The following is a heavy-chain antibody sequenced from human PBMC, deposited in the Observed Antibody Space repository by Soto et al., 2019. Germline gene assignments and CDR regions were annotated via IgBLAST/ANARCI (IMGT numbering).Heavy chain of an antibody. D-gene: IGHD1-26*01. CDR1: GLTLSNYA. CDR2: ISGDGGST. J-gene: IGHJ4*02. Sequence: GGSLRLSCAASGLTLSNYAMSWVRQAPGKGLEWVSTISGDGGSTYYADSVKGRFTISRDNSKYTLYLQMNSLRVEDTALFYCAKLVDYDYWGQGTLVTVSS. V-gene: IGHV3-23*01. CDR3: AKLVDYDY.